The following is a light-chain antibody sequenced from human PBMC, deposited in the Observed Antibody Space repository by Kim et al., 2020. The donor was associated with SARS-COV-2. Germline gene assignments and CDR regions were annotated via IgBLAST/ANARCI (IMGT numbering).Light chain of an antibody. V-gene: IGKV3-20*01. CDR1: QRVSNNY. CDR3: QQYGISHT. CDR2: GAS. Sequence: ESVLTQSPGTLSLSPGERVTLSCRASQRVSNNYLAWYQQKPGQAPRLLIYGASSRATGIPDRFSGSGSGTDFTLTISRLEPEDFAMYYCQQYGISHTFGGGTKVDIK. J-gene: IGKJ4*01.